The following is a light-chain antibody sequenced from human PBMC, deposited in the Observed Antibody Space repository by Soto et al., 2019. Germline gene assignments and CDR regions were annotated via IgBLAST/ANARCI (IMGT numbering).Light chain of an antibody. V-gene: IGKV3-20*01. CDR2: GAS. Sequence: EIVLTQSPGTLSLSPGERATLSCRASQSVSSSYLAWYQQKPGQAPRLLIYGASSRATGIPDRFSVSASGTDFALTSSRLVPQDFAPYYCQHYRTSALFGPGTKVDIK. CDR3: QHYRTSAL. J-gene: IGKJ3*01. CDR1: QSVSSSY.